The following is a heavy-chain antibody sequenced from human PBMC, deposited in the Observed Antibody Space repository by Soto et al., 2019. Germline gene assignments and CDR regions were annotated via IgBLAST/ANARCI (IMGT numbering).Heavy chain of an antibody. CDR1: GGTFSSYA. J-gene: IGHJ4*02. V-gene: IGHV1-69*01. Sequence: QVQLVQSGAEVKKPGSSVKVSCTASGGTFSSYAISWVRQAPGQGLEWMGGIIPIFGTANYAQKFQGRVTITADESTSTAYMELSSLRSEDTAVYYCARTYYYDGSGLGNPTFDYWGQGTLVTVSS. CDR2: IIPIFGTA. D-gene: IGHD3-22*01. CDR3: ARTYYYDGSGLGNPTFDY.